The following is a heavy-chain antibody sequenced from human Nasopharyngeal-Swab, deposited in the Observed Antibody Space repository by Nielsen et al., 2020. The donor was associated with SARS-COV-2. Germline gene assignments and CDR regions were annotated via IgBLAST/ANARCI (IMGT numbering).Heavy chain of an antibody. Sequence: GGSLRLSCTASGFTFGDYAMNWFRQAQGKGLEWVSYIRNKDYGGTTEYAASVRGRFTISRDDSKNIAYLQTNSLTTEDTAVYYCTRDFPFSVDTATRGYMDVWGKGTTVTVSS. D-gene: IGHD5-18*01. CDR3: TRDFPFSVDTATRGYMDV. V-gene: IGHV3-49*03. CDR1: GFTFGDYA. CDR2: IRNKDYGGTT. J-gene: IGHJ6*03.